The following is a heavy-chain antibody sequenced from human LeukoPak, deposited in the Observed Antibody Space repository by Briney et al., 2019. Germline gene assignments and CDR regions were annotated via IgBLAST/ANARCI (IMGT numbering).Heavy chain of an antibody. CDR1: GFTFSDYY. V-gene: IGHV3-11*01. CDR2: ITSSGDDI. Sequence: GGSLRLSCAASGFTFSDYYMSWIRQAPGKGLEWVAYITSSGDDIYYADSVKGRFTISRDNAKNALFLRMSSLRVEDTATYYCASDIVATSGDFWGQGTLVTVSS. CDR3: ASDIVATSGDF. D-gene: IGHD5-12*01. J-gene: IGHJ4*02.